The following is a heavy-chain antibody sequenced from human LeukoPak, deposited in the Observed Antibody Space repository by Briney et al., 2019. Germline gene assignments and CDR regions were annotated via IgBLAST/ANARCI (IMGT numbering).Heavy chain of an antibody. J-gene: IGHJ4*02. D-gene: IGHD4/OR15-4a*01. CDR2: ISGSGDAA. CDR3: TKEEVPPYFDY. V-gene: IGHV3-23*01. Sequence: PGGSLRLSCPASGFTFNNYAMSWVRRAPGKGPEWVSAISGSGDAAYYAGSVKGRFTIARDNSKNTVYLQMNSLRADDTALYYCTKEEVPPYFDYWGQGILVTVSS. CDR1: GFTFNNYA.